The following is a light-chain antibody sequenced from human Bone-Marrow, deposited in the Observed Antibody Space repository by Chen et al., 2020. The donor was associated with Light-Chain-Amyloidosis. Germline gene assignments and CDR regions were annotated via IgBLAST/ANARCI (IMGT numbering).Light chain of an antibody. Sequence: EIVLTQSPGTLSLSPGEGANLSCRASQTISSNYFTWYQQKFGQAPRLLIYGSSSRATGIPDRFTGIGSGTDFTLTINRLEPEDFAMYYCQQYGTSPLAFGGGTKVEIK. CDR3: QQYGTSPLA. CDR1: QTISSNY. J-gene: IGKJ4*01. CDR2: GSS. V-gene: IGKV3-20*01.